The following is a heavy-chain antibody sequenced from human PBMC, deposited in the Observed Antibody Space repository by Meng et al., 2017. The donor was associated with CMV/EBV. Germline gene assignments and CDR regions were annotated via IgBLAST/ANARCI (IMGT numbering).Heavy chain of an antibody. CDR1: GFTFSSYA. CDR2: ISGSGGST. CDR3: AKDRLSSSWLYYYYYGMDV. D-gene: IGHD6-13*01. J-gene: IGHJ6*02. V-gene: IGHV3-23*01. Sequence: GESPKISCAASGFTFSSYAMSWVRQAPGKGLEWVSAISGSGGSTYYADSVKGRFTISRDNSKNTLYLQMNSLRAEDTAVYYCAKDRLSSSWLYYYYYGMDVWGQGTTVTVSS.